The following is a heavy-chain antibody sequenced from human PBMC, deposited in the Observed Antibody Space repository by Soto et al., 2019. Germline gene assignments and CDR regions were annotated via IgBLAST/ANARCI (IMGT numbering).Heavy chain of an antibody. Sequence: ASVKVSCKASGYTFTNFGVTWVRRAPGQGLEWMGWISAYTDTPNYAQKFQGRVTMTIGTSTSTAYMDLRSLTSDDTAVYYCARVIPGVEAWFDPWGKGTLVTVSS. D-gene: IGHD2-2*01. CDR3: ARVIPGVEAWFDP. CDR2: ISAYTDTP. CDR1: GYTFTNFG. V-gene: IGHV1-18*01. J-gene: IGHJ5*02.